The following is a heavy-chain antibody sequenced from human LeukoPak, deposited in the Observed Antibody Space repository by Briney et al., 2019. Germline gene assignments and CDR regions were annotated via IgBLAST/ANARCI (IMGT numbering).Heavy chain of an antibody. D-gene: IGHD3-3*01. CDR1: GFTFSSYA. Sequence: SGGSLRLSCAASGFTFSSYAMHWVRQAPGKGLEWVAVISYDGSNKYYADSVKGRFTISRDNSKNTLYLQMNSLRAEDTAVYYCARVPLEWLLSDWFDPWGQGTLVTVS. J-gene: IGHJ5*02. CDR2: ISYDGSNK. CDR3: ARVPLEWLLSDWFDP. V-gene: IGHV3-30-3*01.